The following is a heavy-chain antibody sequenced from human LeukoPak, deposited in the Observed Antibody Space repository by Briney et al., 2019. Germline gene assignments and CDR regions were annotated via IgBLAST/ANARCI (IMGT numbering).Heavy chain of an antibody. CDR3: AREGYCSGGSCNWFDP. CDR1: GGSISSSSYY. J-gene: IGHJ5*02. V-gene: IGHV4-39*07. D-gene: IGHD2-15*01. CDR2: IYYSGST. Sequence: SETLSLTCTVSGGSISSSSYYWGWIRQPPGKGLEWIGSIYYSGSTYYNPSLKSRVTISVDTSKNQFSLKLSSVTAADTAVYYCAREGYCSGGSCNWFDPWGQGTLVTVSS.